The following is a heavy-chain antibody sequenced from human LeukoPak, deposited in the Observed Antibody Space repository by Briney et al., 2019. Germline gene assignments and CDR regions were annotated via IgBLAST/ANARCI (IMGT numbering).Heavy chain of an antibody. Sequence: PGGSLTLSCVVSGSILDEYAMLWVRPAQGGGLEWVADINWLSDFVAYADSVMGRFIIYRDNARNTVYLEMNSLRTEDTAIYFCSKGSWSPRGFNWFDPWGQGTVVTVSS. CDR1: GSILDEYA. CDR2: INWLSDFV. J-gene: IGHJ5*02. CDR3: SKGSWSPRGFNWFDP. V-gene: IGHV3-9*01. D-gene: IGHD2-8*02.